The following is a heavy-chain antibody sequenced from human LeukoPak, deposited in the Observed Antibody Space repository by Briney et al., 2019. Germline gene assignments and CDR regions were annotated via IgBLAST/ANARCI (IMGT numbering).Heavy chain of an antibody. V-gene: IGHV3-7*01. D-gene: IGHD6-13*01. CDR2: IRQGGSEK. Sequence: PGGSLRLSCAASGFTFSRYWMSWVRQAPGKGLEWVANIRQGGSEKYYVDSVRGRFTISRDDAENSLYLQMNSLRAEDTAVYYCAREFSRWGFDCWGQGTLVTVSS. CDR1: GFTFSRYW. CDR3: AREFSRWGFDC. J-gene: IGHJ4*02.